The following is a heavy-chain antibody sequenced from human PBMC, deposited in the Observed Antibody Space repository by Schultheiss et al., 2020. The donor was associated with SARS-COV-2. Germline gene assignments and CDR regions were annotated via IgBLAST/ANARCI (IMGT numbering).Heavy chain of an antibody. CDR2: ITGSGGST. Sequence: GGSLRLSCAASGFTFSSYAMSWVRQAPGKGLEWVSAITGSGGSTYYADSVKGRFTISRDNSKNTLYLQMNSLRAEDTAVYYCARDQVGASDYWGQGTLVTVSS. CDR3: ARDQVGASDY. J-gene: IGHJ4*02. V-gene: IGHV3-23*01. CDR1: GFTFSSYA. D-gene: IGHD1-26*01.